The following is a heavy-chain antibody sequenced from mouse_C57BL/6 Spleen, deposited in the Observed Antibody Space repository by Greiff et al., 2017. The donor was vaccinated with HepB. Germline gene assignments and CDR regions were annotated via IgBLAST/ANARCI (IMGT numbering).Heavy chain of an antibody. CDR3: AREGSVTAPWFAY. D-gene: IGHD2-1*01. CDR2: ISGGGGNT. CDR1: GFTFSSYT. Sequence: EVNVVESGGGLVKPGGSLKLSCAASGFTFSSYTMSWVRQTPEKRLEWVATISGGGGNTYYPDSVKGRFTISRDNAKNTLYLQMSSLRSEDTALYYCAREGSVTAPWFAYWGQGTLVTVSA. J-gene: IGHJ3*01. V-gene: IGHV5-9*01.